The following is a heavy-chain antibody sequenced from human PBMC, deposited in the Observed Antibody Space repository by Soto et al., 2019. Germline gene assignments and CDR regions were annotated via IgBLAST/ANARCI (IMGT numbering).Heavy chain of an antibody. Sequence: PSETLSLTCTVSGGSVSSGSYYWSWIRQPPGKGLEWIGYIYYSGSTNYNPSLKSRVTISVDTSKNQFSLKLSSVTAADTAVYYCARVSEDLWFRGQYYFDYWGQGTLVTVSS. CDR1: GGSVSSGSYY. D-gene: IGHD3-10*01. CDR3: ARVSEDLWFRGQYYFDY. J-gene: IGHJ4*02. CDR2: IYYSGST. V-gene: IGHV4-61*01.